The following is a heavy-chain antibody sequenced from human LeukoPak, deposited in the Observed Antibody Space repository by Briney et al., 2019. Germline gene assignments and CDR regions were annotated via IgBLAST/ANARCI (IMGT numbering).Heavy chain of an antibody. Sequence: PGGSLRLSCAASGFTFSRKTMNWVRQAPGKGLEWVSYISSDSGTIYYADSVRGRFTISRDNAKNSLYLEMNSLRDEDMAVYYCARDYTPMATSFYYYGMDVWGQGTTVTVSS. CDR3: ARDYTPMATSFYYYGMDV. J-gene: IGHJ6*02. CDR1: GFTFSRKT. D-gene: IGHD5-18*01. V-gene: IGHV3-48*02. CDR2: ISSDSGTI.